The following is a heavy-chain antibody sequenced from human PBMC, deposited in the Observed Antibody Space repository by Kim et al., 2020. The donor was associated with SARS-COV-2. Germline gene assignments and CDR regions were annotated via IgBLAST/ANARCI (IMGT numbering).Heavy chain of an antibody. D-gene: IGHD3-10*01. V-gene: IGHV3-53*01. J-gene: IGHJ4*02. CDR3: ARSSSYGPYGFDY. Sequence: YADSVKGRLTISRDNSKNALYLQMNSLRAEDTAIYYCARSSSYGPYGFDYWGQGTLVTVSS.